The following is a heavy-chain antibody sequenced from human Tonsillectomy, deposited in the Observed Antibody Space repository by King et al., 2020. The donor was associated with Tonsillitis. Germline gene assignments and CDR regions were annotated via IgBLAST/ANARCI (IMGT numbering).Heavy chain of an antibody. V-gene: IGHV4-59*01. CDR1: GGSISSYY. CDR2: IYYSGST. CDR3: ARETSDSGVIVP. J-gene: IGHJ5*02. D-gene: IGHD3-16*02. Sequence: VQLQESGPGLVKPSETLSLTCTVSGGSISSYYWSWIRQPPGKGLEWIGYIYYSGSTNYNPSLKSRVTISVDTSKNQFSLKLSSVTAADTAVYYCARETSDSGVIVPWGLGTLVTVSS.